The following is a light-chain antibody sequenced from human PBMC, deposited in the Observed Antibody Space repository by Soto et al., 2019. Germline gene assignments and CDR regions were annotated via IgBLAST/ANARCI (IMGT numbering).Light chain of an antibody. Sequence: IGLPQSPATLSLSPGESATRSCRARQRLSSCLAWYQQKPGQAPRLLIYNACSTAPGIPDRFGGSGSGTDFTLTISRLEPEDFAVNYCHQYGSSPSTFGQGTKVDI. V-gene: IGKV3-20*01. CDR2: NAC. CDR1: QRLSSC. J-gene: IGKJ1*01. CDR3: HQYGSSPST.